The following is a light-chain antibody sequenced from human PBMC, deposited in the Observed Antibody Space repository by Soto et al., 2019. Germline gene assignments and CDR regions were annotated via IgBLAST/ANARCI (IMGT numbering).Light chain of an antibody. CDR1: HSVSIY. CDR2: GAS. J-gene: IGKJ4*01. V-gene: IGKV3-15*01. CDR3: QQYYDWPPLT. Sequence: EIVWTHSPGTLSSSPGEIATLSFRAIHSVSIYLAWYQQKPGQAPRLLIYGASTRATSISDRFSGSGSGTDFSLTISSLQSEDFAIYYCQQYYDWPPLTFGGGTKVDIK.